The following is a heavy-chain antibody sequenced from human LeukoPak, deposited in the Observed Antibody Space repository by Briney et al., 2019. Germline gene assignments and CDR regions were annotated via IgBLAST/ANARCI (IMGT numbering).Heavy chain of an antibody. CDR2: INHSGST. CDR1: GGSFSDYY. D-gene: IGHD3-16*01. Sequence: SETLSLTCAVYGGSFSDYYWGWIRQPPGKGLEWIGEINHSGSTNYNPSLKSRVTISVDTSKNQFSLKLSSVTAADTAVYYCARGRFRIMTHWGQGTLVTVSS. J-gene: IGHJ4*02. CDR3: ARGRFRIMTH. V-gene: IGHV4-34*01.